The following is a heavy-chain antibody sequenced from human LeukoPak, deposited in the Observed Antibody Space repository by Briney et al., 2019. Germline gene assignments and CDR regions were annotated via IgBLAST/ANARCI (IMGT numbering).Heavy chain of an antibody. CDR1: GGSDSSDRYF. CDR3: ARGQRRLQDY. Sequence: PSETLSHTCTVTGGSDSSDRYFWTWIRQPPGKGLEWIGYIYYSGSTNYYPFLRGRVTISLDPYKSQISLKLSSVTAADTAVYYCARGQRRLQDYWGQGTLVTVSS. J-gene: IGHJ4*02. CDR2: IYYSGST. V-gene: IGHV4-61*01.